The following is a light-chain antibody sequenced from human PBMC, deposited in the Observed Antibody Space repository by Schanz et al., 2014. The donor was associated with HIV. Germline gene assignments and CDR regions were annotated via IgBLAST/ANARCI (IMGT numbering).Light chain of an antibody. J-gene: IGLJ2*01. CDR2: GNT. CDR1: SSNFGAGSD. V-gene: IGLV1-40*01. Sequence: QSVLTQPPSVSGAPGQTVTISCTGSSSNFGAGSDVHWYRHLPGTAPELLNYGNTNRPSGVPDRFSGSSSGTSASLAITGLLAADEADYYCQSYDSSLSGSIFGGGTKVTVL. CDR3: QSYDSSLSGSI.